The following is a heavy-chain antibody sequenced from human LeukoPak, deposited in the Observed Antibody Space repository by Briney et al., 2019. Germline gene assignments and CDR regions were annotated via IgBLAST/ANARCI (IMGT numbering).Heavy chain of an antibody. J-gene: IGHJ5*02. CDR1: GYTFTSYG. Sequence: GASVKVSCKASGYTFTSYGIGWVRQAPGQGLEWMGWISAYNGNTNYAQKLQGRVTMTTDTSTSTAYMELRSLRSDDTAVYYCARAPIAVAGTCWFDPWGQGTLVTVSS. V-gene: IGHV1-18*01. CDR3: ARAPIAVAGTCWFDP. CDR2: ISAYNGNT. D-gene: IGHD6-19*01.